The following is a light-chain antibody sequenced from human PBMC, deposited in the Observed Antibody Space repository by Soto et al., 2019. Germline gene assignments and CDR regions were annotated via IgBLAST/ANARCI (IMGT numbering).Light chain of an antibody. CDR3: SSYTSSGTLV. Sequence: QSALTQPASVSGSPGQSITISCTGTSSDIGAYNYVSWYQQHPGKGPKLMIYEVSNRPSGVSNRFSGSKSGNTASLTISGLQAEDEADYYCSSYTSSGTLVFGNGTKLTVL. J-gene: IGLJ1*01. CDR1: SSDIGAYNY. V-gene: IGLV2-14*01. CDR2: EVS.